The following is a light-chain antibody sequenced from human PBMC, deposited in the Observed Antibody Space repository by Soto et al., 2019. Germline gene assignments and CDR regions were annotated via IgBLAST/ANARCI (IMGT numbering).Light chain of an antibody. V-gene: IGLV2-14*01. CDR2: EVT. J-gene: IGLJ1*01. CDR3: SSYTSRITRV. CDR1: SSDVGGYNY. Sequence: LTQPASVSGSPGQSITISCTGTSSDVGGYNYVSWYQQHPGKAPKLMIYEVTNRPSGVSNRFSGSKSGNTASLTISGLQAEDEADYYCSSYTSRITRVFGTGTKVTVL.